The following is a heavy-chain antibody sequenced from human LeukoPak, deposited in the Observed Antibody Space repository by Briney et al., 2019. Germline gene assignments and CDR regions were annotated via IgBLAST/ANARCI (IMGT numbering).Heavy chain of an antibody. CDR3: AKEGGYASSWI. CDR2: VSSSGSNT. Sequence: GGSLRLSCEASGFTFSGCGMNWVRQAPGKGLEWVSGVSSSGSNTYYAESVKGRFTISRDNHKNTVHLQMNSLRVEDTAMYYCAKEGGYASSWIWGQGILVTVSS. CDR1: GFTFSGCG. J-gene: IGHJ4*02. V-gene: IGHV3-23*05. D-gene: IGHD6-13*01.